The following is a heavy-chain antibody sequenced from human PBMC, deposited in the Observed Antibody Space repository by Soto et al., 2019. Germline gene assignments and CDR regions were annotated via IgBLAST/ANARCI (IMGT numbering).Heavy chain of an antibody. V-gene: IGHV3-66*01. CDR1: GFTVISDY. Sequence: DVQLVESGGGLVQRGGSLRLACAASGFTVISDYMTWVRQAPGKGLEWVSVIYSGVNTSYADSVKGRFTISRDNAKNTLYLQMNSLRAEDTAVHYCARGRLLISDWGQGAQVIV. J-gene: IGHJ4*02. CDR3: ARGRLLISD. D-gene: IGHD1-26*01. CDR2: IYSGVNT.